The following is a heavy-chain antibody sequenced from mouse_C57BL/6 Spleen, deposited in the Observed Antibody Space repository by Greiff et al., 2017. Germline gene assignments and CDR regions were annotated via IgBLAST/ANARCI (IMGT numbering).Heavy chain of an antibody. CDR1: GYTFTSYN. D-gene: IGHD2-3*01. V-gene: IGHV1-12*01. CDR2: IYPGNGDT. CDR3: ARCDGYYTSGAMDY. Sequence: QSGAELVRPGASVKMSCKASGYTFTSYNMPWVKQTPRQGLEWIGAIYPGNGDTSYNQKFKGKATLTVDKSSSTAYMQLSSLTSEDSAVYFCARCDGYYTSGAMDYWGQGTSVTVSS. J-gene: IGHJ4*01.